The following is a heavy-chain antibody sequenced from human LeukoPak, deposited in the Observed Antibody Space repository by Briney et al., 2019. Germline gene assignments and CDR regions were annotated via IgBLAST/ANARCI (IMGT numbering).Heavy chain of an antibody. V-gene: IGHV3-33*01. CDR1: GFTFSSYG. CDR3: ARDQASSAIYYFDY. D-gene: IGHD1-26*01. J-gene: IGHJ4*02. Sequence: GRSLRLSCAASGFTFSSYGMHWVRQAPGKGLEGVAGIWFDGSNKYHADSVKGRFTISRDNSKNTLYLYMNSLRAEDTALYYCARDQASSAIYYFDYWGQGTLVTVSS. CDR2: IWFDGSNK.